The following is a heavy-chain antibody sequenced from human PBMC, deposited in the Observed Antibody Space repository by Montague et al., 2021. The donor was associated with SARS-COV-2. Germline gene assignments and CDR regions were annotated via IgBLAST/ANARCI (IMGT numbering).Heavy chain of an antibody. J-gene: IGHJ6*01. CDR1: GGSISRGDYN. V-gene: IGHV4-39*01. CDR2: MYSSGST. D-gene: IGHD6-19*01. Sequence: SETLSLTCTVSGGSISRGDYNWSWIRQPPGKGLEWIGNMYSSGSTHYNPSLQSRVTLSVDTSKNQISLKLNSVTAADTSVYYCARLALIGWRSYYLYGLDVWGPGTMITVSS. CDR3: ARLALIGWRSYYLYGLDV.